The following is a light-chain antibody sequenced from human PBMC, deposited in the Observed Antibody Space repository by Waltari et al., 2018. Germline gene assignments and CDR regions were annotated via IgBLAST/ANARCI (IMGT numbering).Light chain of an antibody. J-gene: IGLJ1*01. Sequence: SYVVTQPPSVSVAPGETATITCGGDNIGNYSLHWYQQKAGQAPVLVIFYDRDRPSGIPDRFSGSNSGNTATLTISRVEAGDEARYYCHVWHPHVDPGVFGTGTEVTVL. CDR1: NIGNYS. CDR3: HVWHPHVDPGV. V-gene: IGLV3-21*04. CDR2: YDR.